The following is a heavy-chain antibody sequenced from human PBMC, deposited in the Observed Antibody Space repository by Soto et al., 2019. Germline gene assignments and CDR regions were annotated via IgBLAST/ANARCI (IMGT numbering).Heavy chain of an antibody. CDR2: ISGRGDEI. V-gene: IGHV3-23*01. CDR3: AKEYYYDSSFDY. CDR1: GFTFSSYW. J-gene: IGHJ4*02. D-gene: IGHD3-22*01. Sequence: GGSLRLSCAASGFTFSSYWMHWVRQAPGKGLVWVSTISGRGDEIYYADSVKGRFTISRDNSRSTLYLQMKSLRAEDTAVYFCAKEYYYDSSFDYWGQGVLVTVSS.